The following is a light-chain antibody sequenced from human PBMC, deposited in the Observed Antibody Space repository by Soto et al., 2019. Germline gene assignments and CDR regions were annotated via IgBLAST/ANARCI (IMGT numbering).Light chain of an antibody. V-gene: IGKV1-5*01. CDR2: DAS. J-gene: IGKJ1*01. Sequence: DIQMTQSPSTLSASVGDRVTITCRASQSISGWLAWYQQKPGKAPKLLIYDASSLESGVPSRFSGSGSGTEFTLTISSLQPDDFAPFYCQQYNTYSWTFGQGTKVEIK. CDR1: QSISGW. CDR3: QQYNTYSWT.